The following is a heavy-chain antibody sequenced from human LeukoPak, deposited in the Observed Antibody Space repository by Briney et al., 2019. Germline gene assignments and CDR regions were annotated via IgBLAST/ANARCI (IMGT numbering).Heavy chain of an antibody. J-gene: IGHJ4*02. CDR2: ISSSSSYI. D-gene: IGHD6-6*01. CDR3: ARDRGVAARLFDY. CDR1: GFTFSSYS. V-gene: IGHV3-21*01. Sequence: GGSLRLSCAASGFTFSSYSINWVRQAPGKGLEWVSSISSSSSYIYYADSVKGRFTISGDNAKNSLYLQMNSLRAEDTAVYYCARDRGVAARLFDYWGQGTLVTVSS.